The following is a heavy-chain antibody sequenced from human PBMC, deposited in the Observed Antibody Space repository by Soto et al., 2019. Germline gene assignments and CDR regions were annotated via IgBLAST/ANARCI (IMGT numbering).Heavy chain of an antibody. D-gene: IGHD2-21*02. CDR3: ARGSGVDLFDFDY. J-gene: IGHJ4*02. CDR2: INPNSGGT. Sequence: ASVKVSCKASGYTFTGYYMHWVRQAPGQGLEWMGWINPNSGGTNYAQKFQGWVTMTRDTSISTAYMELSRLRSDDTAVYYCARGSGVDLFDFDYWGQGTLVTSPQ. V-gene: IGHV1-2*04. CDR1: GYTFTGYY.